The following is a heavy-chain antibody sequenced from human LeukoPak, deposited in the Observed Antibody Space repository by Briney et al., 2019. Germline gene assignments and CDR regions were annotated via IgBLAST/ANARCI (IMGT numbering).Heavy chain of an antibody. CDR1: GGSISGSNW. J-gene: IGHJ5*02. CDR3: ARVGQDYGDYNWFDP. V-gene: IGHV4-4*02. Sequence: SGTLSLTCAVSGGSISGSNWWSWVRQPPGKGLEWIGEIYHSGSTNYNPSLKSRVTISVDKSKNQFSLKLSSVTAADTAVYYCARVGQDYGDYNWFDPWGQGTLVTVSS. D-gene: IGHD4-17*01. CDR2: IYHSGST.